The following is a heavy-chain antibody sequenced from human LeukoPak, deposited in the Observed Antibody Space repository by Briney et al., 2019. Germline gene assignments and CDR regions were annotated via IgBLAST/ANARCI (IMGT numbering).Heavy chain of an antibody. D-gene: IGHD3-3*01. CDR3: ARERQNKDFWSGGDY. J-gene: IGHJ4*02. CDR1: GFTFSSYW. Sequence: GGSLRLSCAASGFTFSSYWMSWVRQAPGKGLEWVANIKQDGSEKYYVDSVKGRFTISRDNAKNSLYLQMNSPRAEDTAVYYCARERQNKDFWSGGDYWGQGTLVTVSS. V-gene: IGHV3-7*01. CDR2: IKQDGSEK.